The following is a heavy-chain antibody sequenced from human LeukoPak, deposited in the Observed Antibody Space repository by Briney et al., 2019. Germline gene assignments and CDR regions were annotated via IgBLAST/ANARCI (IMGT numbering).Heavy chain of an antibody. J-gene: IGHJ3*02. D-gene: IGHD2-2*02. Sequence: ASATLSLTCTVSGGSISSYYWSWIRQPPGKGLEWIGYIYYSGSTNYNPSLKSRVTISVDTSKNQFSLKLSSVTAADTAVYYCARFGYCSSTSCYRAFDIWGQGAMVTVSS. CDR2: IYYSGST. CDR1: GGSISSYY. CDR3: ARFGYCSSTSCYRAFDI. V-gene: IGHV4-59*01.